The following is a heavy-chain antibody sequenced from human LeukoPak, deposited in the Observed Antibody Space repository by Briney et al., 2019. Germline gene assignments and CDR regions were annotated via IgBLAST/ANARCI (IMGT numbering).Heavy chain of an antibody. Sequence: GRSLRLSCAASGFTFSSYGMHWVRQAPGKGLEWVADIWFDGKNEQFADSVKGRFTISRDNSKNTMYLQINSLRAEDTAVYYCARDRHCANGVCHSPPGMDVWGQGTTVTVSS. CDR2: IWFDGKNE. V-gene: IGHV3-33*01. J-gene: IGHJ6*02. D-gene: IGHD2-8*01. CDR1: GFTFSSYG. CDR3: ARDRHCANGVCHSPPGMDV.